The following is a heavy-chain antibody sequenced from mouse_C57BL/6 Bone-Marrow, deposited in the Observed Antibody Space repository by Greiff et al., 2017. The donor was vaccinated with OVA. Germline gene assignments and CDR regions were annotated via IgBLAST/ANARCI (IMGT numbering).Heavy chain of an antibody. CDR2: IYPRSGNT. Sequence: QVQLQQSGAELARPGASVKLSCKASGYTFTSYGISWVKQRPGQGLEWIGEIYPRSGNTYYNEKFKGKATLTADKSSSTAYMELRSLTSEDSAVYFCAREGAFATVVARAWFAYWGQGTLVTVSA. CDR1: GYTFTSYG. V-gene: IGHV1-81*01. D-gene: IGHD1-1*01. CDR3: AREGAFATVVARAWFAY. J-gene: IGHJ3*01.